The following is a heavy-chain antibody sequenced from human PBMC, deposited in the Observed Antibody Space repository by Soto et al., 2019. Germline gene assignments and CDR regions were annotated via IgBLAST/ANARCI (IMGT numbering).Heavy chain of an antibody. Sequence: GGSLRLSCAASGFTFSSYAMHWVRQAPGKGLEWVAVISYDGSNKYYADSVKGRFTISRDNSKNTLYLQMNSLRAEDTAVYYCARDGSSGSERTYYYGMDVWGQGTTVTVSS. V-gene: IGHV3-30-3*01. J-gene: IGHJ6*02. D-gene: IGHD6-25*01. CDR1: GFTFSSYA. CDR2: ISYDGSNK. CDR3: ARDGSSGSERTYYYGMDV.